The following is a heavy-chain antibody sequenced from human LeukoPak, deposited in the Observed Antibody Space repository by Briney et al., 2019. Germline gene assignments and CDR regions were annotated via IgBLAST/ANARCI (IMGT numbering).Heavy chain of an antibody. D-gene: IGHD3-10*01. CDR2: IYYSGST. CDR3: ARSAMVRGVHFNY. Sequence: SETLSLTCTVSGGSISSYYWGWIRQPPGKGLEWIGSIYYSGSTYYNPSLKSRVTISVDTSKNQFSLKLSSVTAADTAVYYCARSAMVRGVHFNYWGQGTLVTVSS. V-gene: IGHV4-39*01. CDR1: GGSISSYY. J-gene: IGHJ4*02.